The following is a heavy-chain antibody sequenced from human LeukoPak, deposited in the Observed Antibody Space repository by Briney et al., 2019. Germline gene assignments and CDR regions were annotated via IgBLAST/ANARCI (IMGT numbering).Heavy chain of an antibody. Sequence: SETLSLTCTVSGAAITTYYWSWIRQPPGKGLEWIGYISYSGSTNYNPSLRTRLTISIDTSKNQFSLNLRSVTPADTAVYYCARVLMGYTNGSPDGNYYYGVDVWGQGTTVTVSS. D-gene: IGHD2-8*01. CDR1: GAAITTYY. CDR3: ARVLMGYTNGSPDGNYYYGVDV. CDR2: ISYSGST. J-gene: IGHJ6*02. V-gene: IGHV4-59*13.